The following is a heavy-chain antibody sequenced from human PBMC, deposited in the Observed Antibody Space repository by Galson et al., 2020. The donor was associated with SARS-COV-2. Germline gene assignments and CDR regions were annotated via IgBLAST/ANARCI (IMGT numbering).Heavy chain of an antibody. CDR1: GFVFHNYA. V-gene: IGHV3-30*04. J-gene: IGHJ5*02. CDR3: TRGLTIFIHWFDP. D-gene: IGHD3-3*01. Sequence: SGGSLRLSCAASGFVFHNYAFHWVRQAPGKGLEWVAAISSDGFSKYYTDSVKGRFTISRDNSKDTLYLQVNSLRVEDTAVYYCTRGLTIFIHWFDPWGQGTLVTVSS. CDR2: ISSDGFSK.